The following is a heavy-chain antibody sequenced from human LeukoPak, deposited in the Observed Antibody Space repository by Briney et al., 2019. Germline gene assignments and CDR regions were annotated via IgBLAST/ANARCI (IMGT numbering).Heavy chain of an antibody. CDR1: GGSISSYY. CDR2: IYYSGST. V-gene: IGHV4-59*08. D-gene: IGHD3-22*01. Sequence: SETLSLTCTVSGGSISSYYRSWIRQPPGKGLEWIGYIYYSGSTNYNPSLKSRVTISVDTSKNQFSLKLSSVTAADTAVYYCARHLASFIVAPTRYFDLWGRGTLVTVSS. CDR3: ARHLASFIVAPTRYFDL. J-gene: IGHJ2*01.